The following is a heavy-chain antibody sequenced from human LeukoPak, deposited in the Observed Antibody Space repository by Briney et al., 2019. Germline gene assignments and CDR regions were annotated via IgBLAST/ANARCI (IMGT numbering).Heavy chain of an antibody. V-gene: IGHV3-74*01. J-gene: IGHJ4*02. CDR3: ASGYCSSTSCFY. CDR1: GFTFSSYW. CDR2: INTDGSST. Sequence: PGGSLRLSCAASGFTFSSYWMHWVRQAPGKGLVWVSRINTDGSSTSYADSVKGRFTISRDNAKNTLYLQMNSLRAEDTAVYYCASGYCSSTSCFYWGQGTLVTVSP. D-gene: IGHD2-2*01.